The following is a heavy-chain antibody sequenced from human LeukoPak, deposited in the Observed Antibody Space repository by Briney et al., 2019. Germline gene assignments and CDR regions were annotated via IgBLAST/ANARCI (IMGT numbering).Heavy chain of an antibody. D-gene: IGHD3-22*01. CDR2: IYHSGST. CDR1: GYSISSGYY. CDR3: AEEIERITMIVVVRYFDY. J-gene: IGHJ4*02. V-gene: IGHV4-38-2*02. Sequence: SETLSLTCTVSGYSISSGYYWGWIRQPPGKGLEWIGSIYHSGSTYYNPSLKSRVTISVDTSKNQFSLKLSSVTAADTAVYYCAEEIERITMIVVVRYFDYWGQGTLVTVSS.